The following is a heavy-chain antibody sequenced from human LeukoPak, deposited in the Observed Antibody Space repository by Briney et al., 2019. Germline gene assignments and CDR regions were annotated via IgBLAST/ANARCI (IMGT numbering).Heavy chain of an antibody. CDR2: VNHSGNT. D-gene: IGHD3/OR15-3a*01. CDR1: GGSFSGYF. CDR3: ARRYDDLASPLND. J-gene: IGHJ4*02. V-gene: IGHV4-34*01. Sequence: SETLSLTCAVYGGSFSGYFWSWIRQPPGKGLDWIGEVNHSGNTNYNPSLKSRATISVDTSKSQFSLTLSSVTAADTAVYYCARRYDDLASPLNDWGRGTLVTVSS.